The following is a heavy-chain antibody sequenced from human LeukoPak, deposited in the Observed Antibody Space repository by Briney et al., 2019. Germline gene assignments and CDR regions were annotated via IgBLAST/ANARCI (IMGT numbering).Heavy chain of an antibody. J-gene: IGHJ4*02. CDR3: VRELEGSGNPGY. D-gene: IGHD3-10*01. CDR1: GFDFSYYG. Sequence: GALRLSSAASGFDFSYYGMEWVRPATGKGREWVSAIIGTAGITYYAHSVKGLFTISTDNSKNTLYLQMNSLRAEDTAVYYCVRELEGSGNPGYWGQGTLVTVSS. V-gene: IGHV3-23*01. CDR2: IIGTAGIT.